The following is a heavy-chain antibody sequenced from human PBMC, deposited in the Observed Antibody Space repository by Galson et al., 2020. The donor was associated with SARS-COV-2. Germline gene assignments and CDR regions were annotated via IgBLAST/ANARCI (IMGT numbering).Heavy chain of an antibody. Sequence: GGSLRLSCAASGFTFSSYGMHWVRQAPGKGLEWVAVISYDGSNKYYADSVTGRFTISRDNSKNTLYLQMNSLRAEDTAVYYCAKLWFGVPFDYWGQGTLVTVSS. V-gene: IGHV3-30*18. J-gene: IGHJ4*02. CDR1: GFTFSSYG. CDR2: ISYDGSNK. D-gene: IGHD3-10*01. CDR3: AKLWFGVPFDY.